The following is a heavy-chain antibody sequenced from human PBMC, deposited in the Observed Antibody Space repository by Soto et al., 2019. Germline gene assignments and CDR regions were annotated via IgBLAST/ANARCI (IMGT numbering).Heavy chain of an antibody. CDR2: IYYSGST. D-gene: IGHD3-10*01. J-gene: IGHJ6*02. V-gene: IGHV4-61*01. CDR1: GGSFSSGRYY. Sequence: PXATLSLNCTVSGGSFSSGRYYWSWIRQPPGKGLEWIGYIYYSGSTNYNPSLKSRVTISVDTSKNQFSLKLSSVTAADTAVYYCASDGLVRGEYYYYSGLEVWGQGTTVNVS. CDR3: ASDGLVRGEYYYYSGLEV.